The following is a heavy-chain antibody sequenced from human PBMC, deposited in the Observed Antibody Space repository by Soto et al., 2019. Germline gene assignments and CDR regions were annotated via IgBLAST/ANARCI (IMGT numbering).Heavy chain of an antibody. D-gene: IGHD2-15*01. Sequence: SETLSLTCAVSGGSISSGGYSWSWIRQPPGKGLEWIGYIYHSGSTYYNPSLKSRVTISVDRSKNQFSLKLSSVTAADTAVYYRARGVRGYCSGGSCLTNWFDPWGQGTLVTVSS. CDR1: GGSISSGGYS. CDR3: ARGVRGYCSGGSCLTNWFDP. J-gene: IGHJ5*02. CDR2: IYHSGST. V-gene: IGHV4-30-2*01.